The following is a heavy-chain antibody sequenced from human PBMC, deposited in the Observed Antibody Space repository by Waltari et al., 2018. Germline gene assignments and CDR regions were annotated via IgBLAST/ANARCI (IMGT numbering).Heavy chain of an antibody. V-gene: IGHV3-15*01. CDR1: AFTFSYDW. D-gene: IGHD5-12*01. CDR2: INSKTDGGTT. CDR3: TTGSVDGRTD. J-gene: IGHJ4*01. Sequence: GQAGGGLVKHWGSLRLSCAASAFTFSYDWLRWLCQAPGKGLEWVGRINSKTDGGTTDYAAPEKGRFTISRDDSKITLSLRMNSLTTEDTAVYYCTTGSVDGRTDWGQGTLVTVSS.